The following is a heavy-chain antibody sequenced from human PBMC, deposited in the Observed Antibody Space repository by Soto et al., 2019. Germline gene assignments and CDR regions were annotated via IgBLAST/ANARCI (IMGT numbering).Heavy chain of an antibody. CDR2: ISGGGDTT. J-gene: IGHJ4*02. V-gene: IGHV3-23*01. Sequence: EVQLLESAGSLVQPGGSLSLSCAASGFTFNNYAMIWVRQAPGKGLEWVSAISGGGDTTSYADSVKGRFTVSRDGSKNTLYLQMSSLRAEDTALYYCAKGRGGSGSLTPRVDFWGQGTLVTVSS. CDR1: GFTFNNYA. CDR3: AKGRGGSGSLTPRVDF. D-gene: IGHD3-10*01.